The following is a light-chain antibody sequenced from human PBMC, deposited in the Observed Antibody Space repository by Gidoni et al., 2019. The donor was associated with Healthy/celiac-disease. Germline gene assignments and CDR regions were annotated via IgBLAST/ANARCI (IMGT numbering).Light chain of an antibody. CDR3: QQYNSYSGT. V-gene: IGKV1-5*01. CDR1: QSISSW. J-gene: IGKJ4*01. Sequence: DIQMTQSPSTLSSSVGDRVTITCRASQSISSWLAWYQQKPGKAPKLLIYDASSLESGVPSRCSGSGSGTEFTLTISSLQPDDFATYYCQQYNSYSGTFGGGTKVEIK. CDR2: DAS.